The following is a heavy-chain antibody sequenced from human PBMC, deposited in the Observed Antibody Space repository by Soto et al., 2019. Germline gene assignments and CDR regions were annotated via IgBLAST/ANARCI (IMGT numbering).Heavy chain of an antibody. CDR2: ISSSSSTI. CDR1: GFTFSSYS. J-gene: IGHJ5*02. CDR3: APHPVRIAQIGWFDP. Sequence: EVQLVESGGGLVQPGGSLRLSCAPSGFTFSSYSTKWVRQAPGPGLEWVSYISSSSSTIYYADSVKSRFTISRDNAKNSLNLQMNGIRAEDTAVYYCAPHPVRIAQIGWFDPWGQGTLVTVSS. D-gene: IGHD6-13*01. V-gene: IGHV3-48*01.